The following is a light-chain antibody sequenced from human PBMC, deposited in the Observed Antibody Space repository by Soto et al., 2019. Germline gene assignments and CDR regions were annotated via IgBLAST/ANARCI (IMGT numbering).Light chain of an antibody. Sequence: QSVLTQPPSVSGAPGQRVTISCTGSSSNIGAGYDVHWYQQRPGTAPKLLIFGNINRPSGVPDRFSGSKSGTSASLAITGLQAEDEGDYYCSSYRSNNTWVFGGGTKVTVL. J-gene: IGLJ3*02. CDR2: GNI. CDR3: SSYRSNNTWV. CDR1: SSNIGAGYD. V-gene: IGLV1-40*01.